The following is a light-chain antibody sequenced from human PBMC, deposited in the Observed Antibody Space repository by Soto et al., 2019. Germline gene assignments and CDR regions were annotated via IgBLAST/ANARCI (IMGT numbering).Light chain of an antibody. J-gene: IGKJ1*01. CDR3: QQYGRSGT. V-gene: IGKV3-11*01. Sequence: EIVLTQSPATLSLSPGERATLSCRASQSVSSYLARYQQKPGQAPRLLIYDASNRATGIPARFSGSGSGTDFTLTISRLEPEDFAVYYCQQYGRSGTFGQGTKVDIK. CDR1: QSVSSY. CDR2: DAS.